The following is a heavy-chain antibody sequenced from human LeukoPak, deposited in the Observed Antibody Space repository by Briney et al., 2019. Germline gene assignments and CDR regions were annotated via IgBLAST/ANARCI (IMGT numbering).Heavy chain of an antibody. J-gene: IGHJ3*02. Sequence: GGSLRLSCAASGFTFSSYEMNWVRQAPGKGLEWVSYISTNGRTIYYADSVKGRFTMSRDNAKNSLYLQMNSLRAEDTAVYYCARGSMMDAFDIWGQGTMVTVSS. CDR1: GFTFSSYE. D-gene: IGHD2/OR15-2a*01. CDR3: ARGSMMDAFDI. V-gene: IGHV3-48*03. CDR2: ISTNGRTI.